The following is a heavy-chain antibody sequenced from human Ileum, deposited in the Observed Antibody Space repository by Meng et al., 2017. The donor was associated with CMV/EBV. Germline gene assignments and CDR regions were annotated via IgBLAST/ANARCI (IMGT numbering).Heavy chain of an antibody. CDR2: IYWDDDK. CDR3: AHIPRGYTGGWGYFDY. J-gene: IGHJ4*02. CDR1: GFSLSTNTVG. Sequence: QIPLKEPGPTLLKPTQTLTLTCTFSGFSLSTNTVGVGWIRQPPGKALEWLALIYWDDDKRYSPSLKSRLTITKDTSKNQVVLTMTNMDPVDTATYYCAHIPRGYTGGWGYFDYWGQGTLVTVSS. V-gene: IGHV2-5*02. D-gene: IGHD6-19*01.